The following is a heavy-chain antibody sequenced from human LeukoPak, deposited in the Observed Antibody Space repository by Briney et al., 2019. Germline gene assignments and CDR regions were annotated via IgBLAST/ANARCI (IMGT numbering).Heavy chain of an antibody. CDR2: ISFDGNSK. CDR1: GFTFSSYA. J-gene: IGHJ3*02. V-gene: IGHV3-30-3*01. D-gene: IGHD6-13*01. CDR3: AKGVSRWAFDI. Sequence: SGGSLRLSCAASGFTFSSYAMNWVRQAPGKGLEWVTIISFDGNSKYYADSLKGRFTISRDNSRNTLYLQMNSLRAEDTAIYYCAKGVSRWAFDIWGRGTMVTVSS.